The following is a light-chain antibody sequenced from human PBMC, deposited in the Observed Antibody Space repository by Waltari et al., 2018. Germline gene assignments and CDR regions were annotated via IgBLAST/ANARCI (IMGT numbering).Light chain of an antibody. V-gene: IGLV7-46*01. CDR2: DTT. Sequence: QAVVTQEPSLPVSPGGTVPLTCDSSTGAVTSSPYPYWFQPKPGQAPRTLIYDTTTSHSWTPARFSGSLLVVKAALTLSGAQPEDEAEYYCMRYYSGVRVLGGGTKLTVL. J-gene: IGLJ3*02. CDR3: MRYYSGVRV. CDR1: TGAVTSSPY.